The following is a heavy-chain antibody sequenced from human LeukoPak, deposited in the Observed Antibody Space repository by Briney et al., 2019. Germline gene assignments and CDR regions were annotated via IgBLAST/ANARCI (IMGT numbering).Heavy chain of an antibody. CDR2: ISYDGSNK. CDR1: GFTFSSYG. Sequence: PGRSLRLSCAAPGFTFSSYGMHWVRQAPGKGLEWVAVISYDGSNKYYADSVKGRFTISRDNSKNTLYLQMNSLRAEDTAVYYCAKPYYDIARGGAFDIWGQGTMVTVSS. D-gene: IGHD3-9*01. J-gene: IGHJ3*02. V-gene: IGHV3-30*18. CDR3: AKPYYDIARGGAFDI.